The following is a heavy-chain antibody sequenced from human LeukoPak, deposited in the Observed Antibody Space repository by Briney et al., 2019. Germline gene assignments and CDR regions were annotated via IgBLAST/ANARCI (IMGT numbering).Heavy chain of an antibody. CDR2: IYISGST. CDR3: ARDRGTWNDDGFDY. J-gene: IGHJ4*02. CDR1: GASISSYY. Sequence: SETLSLTCTVSGASISSYYWSWIRQPAGKGLEWIGRIYISGSTNYNPSLKSRVTMSVDTSKNQFSLKLSSVTAADTAVYYCARDRGTWNDDGFDYWGQGTLVTVSS. V-gene: IGHV4-4*07. D-gene: IGHD1-1*01.